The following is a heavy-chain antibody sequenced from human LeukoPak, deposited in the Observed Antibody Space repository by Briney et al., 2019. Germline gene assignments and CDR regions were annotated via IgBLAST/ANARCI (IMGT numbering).Heavy chain of an antibody. D-gene: IGHD1-14*01. CDR1: GGSISSYC. J-gene: IGHJ4*02. CDR3: ARGGASSKPLDC. V-gene: IGHV4-59*01. Sequence: SETLSLTCTVSGGSISSYCWSWIRQPPGKGLEWIAWIHYSGDTNYNPSLESRVTISIDTSENQFSLKLSSVTAADTAVYYCARGGASSKPLDCWGQGTLVTVSS. CDR2: IHYSGDT.